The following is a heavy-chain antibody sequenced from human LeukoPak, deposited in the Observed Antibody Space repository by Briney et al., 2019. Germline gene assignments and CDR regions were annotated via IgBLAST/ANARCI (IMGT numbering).Heavy chain of an antibody. V-gene: IGHV3-21*01. D-gene: IGHD4-23*01. CDR2: ISSSSSYI. Sequence: GGSLRLSCAASGFTFSSYSMNWVRQAPGKGLKWVSSISSSSSYIYYADSVKGRFTISRDNAKNSLYLQMNSLRAEDTAVYYCARDRMTTVVRDYFDYWGQGTLVTVSS. CDR3: ARDRMTTVVRDYFDY. J-gene: IGHJ4*02. CDR1: GFTFSSYS.